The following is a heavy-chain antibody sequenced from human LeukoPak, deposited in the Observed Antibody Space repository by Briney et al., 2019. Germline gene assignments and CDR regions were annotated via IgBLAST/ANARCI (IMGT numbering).Heavy chain of an antibody. CDR3: ARDTGALYYYYMDV. Sequence: PGGSLRLSCAASGFTVSDYSMAWVRQAPGRGLEWVSAISGSSSYIYYADSVKGRFTISRDNAKNSLYLQMNSLRAEDTAVYYCARDTGALYYYYMDVWGKGTTVTISS. D-gene: IGHD7-27*01. CDR1: GFTVSDYS. V-gene: IGHV3-21*01. CDR2: ISGSSSYI. J-gene: IGHJ6*03.